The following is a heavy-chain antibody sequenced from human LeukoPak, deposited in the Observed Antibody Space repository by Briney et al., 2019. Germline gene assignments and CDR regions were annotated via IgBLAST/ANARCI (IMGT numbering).Heavy chain of an antibody. D-gene: IGHD5-24*01. CDR1: GGSISSSSYY. Sequence: SETLSLTCTVSGGSISSSSYYWGWIRQPPGKGLEWIGTIYYSGSTYYNPSLKSRVTISVDTSKNQFSLKLSSVTAADTAVYYCARDGYNPIDYWGQGALVTVSS. J-gene: IGHJ4*02. CDR3: ARDGYNPIDY. CDR2: IYYSGST. V-gene: IGHV4-39*07.